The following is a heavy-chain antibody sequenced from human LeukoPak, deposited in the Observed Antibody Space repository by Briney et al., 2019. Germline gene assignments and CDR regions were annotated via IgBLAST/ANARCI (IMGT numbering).Heavy chain of an antibody. J-gene: IGHJ4*02. V-gene: IGHV4-30-4*08. D-gene: IGHD6-19*01. Sequence: SETLSLTCTVSGGSISSSSYYWGWIRQPPGKGLEWIGYIYYSGSTYYNPSLKSRVTISVDTSKNQFSLKLSSVTAADTAVYYCARSIAVAVIDYWGQGTLVTVSS. CDR3: ARSIAVAVIDY. CDR2: IYYSGST. CDR1: GGSISSSSYY.